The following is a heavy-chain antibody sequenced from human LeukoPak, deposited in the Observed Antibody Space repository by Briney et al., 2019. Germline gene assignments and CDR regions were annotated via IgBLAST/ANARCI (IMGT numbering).Heavy chain of an antibody. D-gene: IGHD2-15*01. Sequence: GSLRLSCAASGFTFINYWMHWVRQAPGEGLVWVSHINNDGSTTTYADSVKGLFTISRDNAKNTLYLHVNSLRAEDTAVYYCARGGFCSGADCRGSFDYWGQGSLVTVSS. CDR1: GFTFINYW. J-gene: IGHJ4*02. V-gene: IGHV3-74*01. CDR3: ARGGFCSGADCRGSFDY. CDR2: INNDGSTT.